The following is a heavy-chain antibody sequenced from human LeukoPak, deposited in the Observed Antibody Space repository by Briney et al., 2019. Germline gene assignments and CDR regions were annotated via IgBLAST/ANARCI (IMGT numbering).Heavy chain of an antibody. CDR2: ISDSGANT. Sequence: PGGSLRLSCAASGFTFSSYAMNWVRQAPGKGLEWVSTISDSGANTYYADSVRGRFTISRDDSKNTLYLQMNSLRAEDTAVYYCARDRKVYYYDSSGYYYYYYGMDVWGQGTTVTVSS. J-gene: IGHJ6*02. V-gene: IGHV3-23*01. CDR3: ARDRKVYYYDSSGYYYYYYGMDV. CDR1: GFTFSSYA. D-gene: IGHD3-22*01.